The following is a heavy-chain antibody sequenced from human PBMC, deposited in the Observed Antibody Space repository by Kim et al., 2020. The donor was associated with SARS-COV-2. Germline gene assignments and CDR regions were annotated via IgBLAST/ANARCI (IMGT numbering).Heavy chain of an antibody. Sequence: NPSLKSRVTISVDTSKNQFSLKLSSVTAADTAVYYCARGVYSNYYYGMDVWGQGTTVTVSS. J-gene: IGHJ6*02. V-gene: IGHV4-34*01. CDR3: ARGVYSNYYYGMDV. D-gene: IGHD4-4*01.